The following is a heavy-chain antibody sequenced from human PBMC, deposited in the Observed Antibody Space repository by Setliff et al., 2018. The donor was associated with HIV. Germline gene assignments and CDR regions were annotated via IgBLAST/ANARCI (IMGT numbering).Heavy chain of an antibody. CDR1: GGSISSSNNY. J-gene: IGHJ4*02. D-gene: IGHD6-6*01. Sequence: SETLSLTCTVSGGSISSSNNYWGWIRQPPGKGLEWIGSIYYSGSTHYNPSLKSRVTMSVDTSKNQFSLKLTSVTAADTAVYYCARAGSAAASPLDYWGQGTLVTVSS. CDR3: ARAGSAAASPLDY. CDR2: IYYSGST. V-gene: IGHV4-39*01.